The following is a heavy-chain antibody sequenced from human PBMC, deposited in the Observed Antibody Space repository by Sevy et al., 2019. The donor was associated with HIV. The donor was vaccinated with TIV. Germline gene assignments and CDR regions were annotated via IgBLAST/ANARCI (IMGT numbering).Heavy chain of an antibody. CDR2: FDPEDGET. CDR1: GYTLTELS. D-gene: IGHD2-15*01. Sequence: ASVKVSCKVSGYTLTELSMHWVRQAPGKGLEWMGGFDPEDGETIYAQKFQGRVTMTGDTSTDTAYMELSSLKSEGTAVYYCATDFYCSGGSCYETPNFDYWGQGTLVTVSS. CDR3: ATDFYCSGGSCYETPNFDY. J-gene: IGHJ4*02. V-gene: IGHV1-24*01.